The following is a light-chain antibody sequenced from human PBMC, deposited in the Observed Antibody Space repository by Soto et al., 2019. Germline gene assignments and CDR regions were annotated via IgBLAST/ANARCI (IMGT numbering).Light chain of an antibody. J-gene: IGLJ1*01. Sequence: QSVLTQPASVSGSPGKPITISCTGTSRDVGGYNYVSWYQHHPGKAPKLIIYDVSNRPSGVSIRFSGSKSDNTASLTISGLQPEDEADYHCSSYTTSNTRQIVFGTGTKVTVL. CDR3: SSYTTSNTRQIV. CDR2: DVS. CDR1: SRDVGGYNY. V-gene: IGLV2-14*03.